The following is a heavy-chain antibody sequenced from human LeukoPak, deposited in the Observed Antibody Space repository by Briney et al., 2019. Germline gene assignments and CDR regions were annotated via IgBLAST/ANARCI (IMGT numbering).Heavy chain of an antibody. Sequence: GGSLRLSCAASGFTFTSYAMHWVRQAPGKRLEWVSLISYDGSKYYSADSVKGRFTISRDNSKNTLYLQMNSLRAEDTAVYYCARDHSDYDSSRYFGLWGQGALVTVSS. CDR3: ARDHSDYDSSRYFGL. D-gene: IGHD3-22*01. J-gene: IGHJ4*02. CDR1: GFTFTSYA. V-gene: IGHV3-30*01. CDR2: ISYDGSKY.